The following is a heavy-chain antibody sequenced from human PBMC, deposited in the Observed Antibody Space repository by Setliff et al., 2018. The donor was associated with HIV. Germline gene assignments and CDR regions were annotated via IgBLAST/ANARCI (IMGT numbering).Heavy chain of an antibody. D-gene: IGHD1-26*01. V-gene: IGHV4-39*01. CDR2: INHTGNT. Sequence: SETLSLTCTVSPESISSNNYYWAWIRQPPGKGLEWIGEINHTGNTQYNPSLKSRVTMSEETSKNQFSLKLKSVTAADTAIYFCARGKGGLVGPAEFDYWGPGTLVTVSS. CDR3: ARGKGGLVGPAEFDY. J-gene: IGHJ4*02. CDR1: PESISSNNYY.